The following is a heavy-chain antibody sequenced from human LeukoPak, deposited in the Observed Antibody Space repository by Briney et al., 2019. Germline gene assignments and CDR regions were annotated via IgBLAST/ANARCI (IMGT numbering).Heavy chain of an antibody. CDR1: GYSISSGYY. D-gene: IGHD3-10*01. V-gene: IGHV4-38-2*02. CDR2: IYHSGST. Sequence: PSETLSLTCTVSGYSISSGYYWGWIRQPPGKGLEWIGSIYHSGSTFDNPSLKSRVTISVDTSKNQFSLTLSSVTAADTAVYYCARSDGYGLVGIWGQGTMVTVSS. J-gene: IGHJ3*02. CDR3: ARSDGYGLVGI.